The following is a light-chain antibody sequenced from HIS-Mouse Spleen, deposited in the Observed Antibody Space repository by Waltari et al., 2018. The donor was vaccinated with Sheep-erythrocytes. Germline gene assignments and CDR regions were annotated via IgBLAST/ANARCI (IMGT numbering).Light chain of an antibody. CDR3: CSYAGSYNHV. V-gene: IGLV2-11*01. Sequence: QSALTQPRSVSGSPGQSVTISCTGTSSDVGGYNYVSLYQQHPGKAPKLMIYDVSKRLSGVPDRFSGSKAGNTGSLTISGLQAEDEADYYCCSYAGSYNHVFATGTKVTVL. J-gene: IGLJ1*01. CDR2: DVS. CDR1: SSDVGGYNY.